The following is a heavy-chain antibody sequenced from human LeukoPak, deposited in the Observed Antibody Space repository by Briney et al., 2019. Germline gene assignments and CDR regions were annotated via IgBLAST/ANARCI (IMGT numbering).Heavy chain of an antibody. D-gene: IGHD3-10*01. CDR3: ARGFPSTYYYGSGSEHDAFDI. CDR2: VSAYNGNT. V-gene: IGHV1-18*01. Sequence: ASVKVSCKASGYTFTSYGISWVRQAPGQGLEWMGWVSAYNGNTNYAQKLQGRVTMTTDTSTSTAYMELRSLRSDDTAVYYCARGFPSTYYYGSGSEHDAFDIWGQGTMVTVSS. CDR1: GYTFTSYG. J-gene: IGHJ3*02.